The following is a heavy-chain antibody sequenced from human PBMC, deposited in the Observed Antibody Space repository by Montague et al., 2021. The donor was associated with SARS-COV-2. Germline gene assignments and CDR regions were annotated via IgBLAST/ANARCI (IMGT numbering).Heavy chain of an antibody. CDR2: IYYSGST. D-gene: IGHD6-13*01. J-gene: IGHJ4*02. V-gene: IGHV4-31*03. CDR3: TRDVGWYSSSWFDY. CDR1: GGSISSGGYD. Sequence: TLSLTCTVAGGSISSGGYDWSWIRQHPGKGLEWVGYIYYSGSTXYNPSVKSRVTISVDTSKNQFSLKLSSVTAADTAVYYCTRDVGWYSSSWFDYWGQGTLVNVSS.